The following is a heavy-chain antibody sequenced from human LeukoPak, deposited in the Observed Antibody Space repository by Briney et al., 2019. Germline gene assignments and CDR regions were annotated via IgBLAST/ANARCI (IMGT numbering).Heavy chain of an antibody. CDR2: INPNSGGT. CDR3: ARVDSSGYYLLLWYY. V-gene: IGHV1-2*02. Sequence: ASVTVSCRASGYTFTGYYMHWVRQAPGQGLEWMGWINPNSGGTNYAQTFQGRLTITRDTSISTAYMELSRLRSHDTAVYYCARVDSSGYYLLLWYYWGQGTLVTVSS. D-gene: IGHD3-22*01. J-gene: IGHJ4*02. CDR1: GYTFTGYY.